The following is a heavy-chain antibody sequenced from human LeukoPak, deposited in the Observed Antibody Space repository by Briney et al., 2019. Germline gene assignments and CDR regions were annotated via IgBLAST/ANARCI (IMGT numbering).Heavy chain of an antibody. J-gene: IGHJ4*02. V-gene: IGHV3-23*01. CDR1: GFTFSSYA. Sequence: GGSLRLSCAASGFTFSSYAISWVRQAPGKGLEWVSGISGSTGSTYYVDSVKGRFTTSRDNSKNTLYLQMNSLRAEDTAVYYCAKQKGVSWYSEEDYWGQGTLVTVSS. D-gene: IGHD2-15*01. CDR3: AKQKGVSWYSEEDY. CDR2: ISGSTGST.